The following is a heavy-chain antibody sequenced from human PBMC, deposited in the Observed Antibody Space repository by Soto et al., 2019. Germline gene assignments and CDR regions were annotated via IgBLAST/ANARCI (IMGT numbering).Heavy chain of an antibody. Sequence: GGSLRLSCAASGFTFSSYGMHWVRQAPGKGLEWVAVISYDGSNKYYADSVKGRFTISRDNSKNTLYLQMNSLRAEDTAVYYCAKRDTAMVPSFGYYYGMDVWGQGTTVTVSS. CDR2: ISYDGSNK. CDR1: GFTFSSYG. CDR3: AKRDTAMVPSFGYYYGMDV. V-gene: IGHV3-30*18. D-gene: IGHD5-18*01. J-gene: IGHJ6*02.